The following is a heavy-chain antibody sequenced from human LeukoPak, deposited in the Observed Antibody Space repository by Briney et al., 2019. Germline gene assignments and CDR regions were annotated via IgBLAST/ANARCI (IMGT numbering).Heavy chain of an antibody. V-gene: IGHV3-53*01. D-gene: IGHD2-21*01. Sequence: GGSLRLSCAASGFTVSSNYMSWVRQAPGKGLEWVSVIYSGVNTYYADSVKCRFTISRDSSKNTPYLKMNSLRAEDTVVYYCARGRAYFDYWGEGPLVTVSS. CDR3: ARGRAYFDY. J-gene: IGHJ4*02. CDR1: GFTVSSNY. CDR2: IYSGVNT.